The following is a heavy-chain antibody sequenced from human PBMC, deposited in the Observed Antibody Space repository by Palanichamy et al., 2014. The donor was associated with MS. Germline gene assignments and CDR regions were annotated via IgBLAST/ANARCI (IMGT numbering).Heavy chain of an antibody. CDR1: DSLPYLY. CDR3: ARVVGVWSGSYLGWFDP. CDR2: ISSTSAYI. Sequence: GGSRRDSPVQPLDSLPYLYHDLGPSGSRKGLEWISSISSTSAYIYYADSLRGRFTISRDNAKTSLYLQMNSLRAEDTAVYYCARVVGVWSGSYLGWFDPWGQGTLVSVSS. J-gene: IGHJ5*02. V-gene: IGHV3-21*01. D-gene: IGHD1-26*01.